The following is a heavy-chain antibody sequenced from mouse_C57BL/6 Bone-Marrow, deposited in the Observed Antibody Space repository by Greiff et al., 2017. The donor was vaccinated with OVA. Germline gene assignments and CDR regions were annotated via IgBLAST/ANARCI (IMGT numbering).Heavy chain of an antibody. V-gene: IGHV1-69*02. Sequence: VQLQQPGAELVRPGASVKLSCKASGYTFTDYWINWVKQGPGQGLEWIGNIYPSNTYTNYNQKFKDKATLTVAKSSSTAYMQLSSPTSADSAVYYCTGGVYGHFKGWFAYWGQGTLVTVSA. D-gene: IGHD2-1*01. CDR2: IYPSNTYT. J-gene: IGHJ3*01. CDR1: GYTFTDYW. CDR3: TGGVYGHFKGWFAY.